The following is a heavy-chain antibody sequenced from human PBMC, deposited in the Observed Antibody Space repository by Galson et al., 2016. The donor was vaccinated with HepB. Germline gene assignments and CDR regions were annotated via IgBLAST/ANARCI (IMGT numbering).Heavy chain of an antibody. D-gene: IGHD3-10*01. Sequence: SLRLSCAASGFRFGSYGMHWVRQAPGKGLEWVAYIPLDGSNKYYRDSVKGRFTISRDNSKNTVDLQMNSLRAEDTAVYYCAKDPYYGSDRGYGMDVWGQGTTVTVSS. J-gene: IGHJ6*02. CDR1: GFRFGSYG. CDR2: IPLDGSNK. CDR3: AKDPYYGSDRGYGMDV. V-gene: IGHV3-30*18.